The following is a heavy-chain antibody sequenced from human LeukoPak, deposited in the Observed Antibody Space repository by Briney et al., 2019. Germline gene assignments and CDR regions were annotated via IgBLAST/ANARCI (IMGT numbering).Heavy chain of an antibody. J-gene: IGHJ4*02. CDR2: TYYRSKWYN. Sequence: SQTLSLTCGISGDSVSSNSASRSWIRQSPSRGLEWLGRTYYRSKWYNDYAVSVKSRITVNPDTSKNQFSLQLNSVTPEDTAVYYCARDVPARPRVFAYWGQGTLVTVSS. D-gene: IGHD6-6*01. V-gene: IGHV6-1*01. CDR3: ARDVPARPRVFAY. CDR1: GDSVSSNSAS.